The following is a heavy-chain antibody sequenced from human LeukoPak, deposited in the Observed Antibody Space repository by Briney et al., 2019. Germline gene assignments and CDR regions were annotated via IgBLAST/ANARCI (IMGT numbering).Heavy chain of an antibody. CDR3: ARAPASFYYGSGSYPPFDY. Sequence: ASVKVSCKASGYTFTGYYMHWVRQAPGQGLEWMGWISAYNGNTNYAQKLQGRVTMTTDTSTSTAYMELRSLRSDDTAVYYCARAPASFYYGSGSYPPFDYWGQGTLVTVSS. V-gene: IGHV1-18*04. J-gene: IGHJ4*02. D-gene: IGHD3-10*01. CDR2: ISAYNGNT. CDR1: GYTFTGYY.